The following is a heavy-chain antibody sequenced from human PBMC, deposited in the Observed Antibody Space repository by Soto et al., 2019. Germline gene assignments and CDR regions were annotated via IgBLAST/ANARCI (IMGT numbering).Heavy chain of an antibody. CDR1: GFTFSSYS. Sequence: EVQLVESGGGLVKPGGSLRLSCAASGFTFSSYSMNWVRQAPGKGLEWVSSISSSSSYIYYEDSVKGRFTISRDNAKNSLYLQMNSLRAEDTAVYYCASLRDCSSTSCSQWGQGTLVTVSS. CDR3: ASLRDCSSTSCSQ. J-gene: IGHJ4*02. CDR2: ISSSSSYI. D-gene: IGHD2-2*01. V-gene: IGHV3-21*01.